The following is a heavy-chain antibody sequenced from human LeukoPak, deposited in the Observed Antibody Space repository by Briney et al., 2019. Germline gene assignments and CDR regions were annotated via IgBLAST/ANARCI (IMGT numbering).Heavy chain of an antibody. J-gene: IGHJ4*02. Sequence: GRSLRLSCAASGFTFSSYAMSWVRQAPGKGLEWLSAISGSGGSTYYADSVKGRFTISRDNSKNTLYLQMNSLRAEDTAVYYCAKPITAYVALFYFDYWGQATLVTVSS. CDR3: AKPITAYVALFYFDY. CDR2: ISGSGGST. D-gene: IGHD3-16*01. CDR1: GFTFSSYA. V-gene: IGHV3-23*01.